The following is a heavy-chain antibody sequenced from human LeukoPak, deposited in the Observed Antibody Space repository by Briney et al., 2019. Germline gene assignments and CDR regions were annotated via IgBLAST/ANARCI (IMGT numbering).Heavy chain of an antibody. D-gene: IGHD6-13*01. CDR3: ARDHSSSWNYFDY. Sequence: GGSLRLSCAASGFTFSDYYMNWIRQAPGKGLEWVSYISSSATTIYYADSVKGRFTISRDNAKKSLYLQMNSLRAEDTAVCYCARDHSSSWNYFDYWGQGTLVTVSS. CDR2: ISSSATTI. V-gene: IGHV3-11*04. CDR1: GFTFSDYY. J-gene: IGHJ4*02.